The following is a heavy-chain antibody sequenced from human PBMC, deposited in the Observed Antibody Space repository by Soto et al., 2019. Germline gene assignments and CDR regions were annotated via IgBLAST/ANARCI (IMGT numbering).Heavy chain of an antibody. D-gene: IGHD6-13*01. CDR3: ASGIASAGTGAFDI. CDR2: IDPSDSYT. CDR1: GDSFTCYW. J-gene: IGHJ3*02. V-gene: IGHV5-10-1*01. Sequence: GESLTFCYTCSGDSFTCYWIREGRQIPGKGLGWMGRIDPSDSYTNYSPSFQGHVTISADKSISTAYLQWSSLKASDTAMYYCASGIASAGTGAFDIWGQGTMVTVSS.